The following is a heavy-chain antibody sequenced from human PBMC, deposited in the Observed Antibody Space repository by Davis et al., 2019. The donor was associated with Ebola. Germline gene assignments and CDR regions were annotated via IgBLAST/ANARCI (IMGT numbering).Heavy chain of an antibody. Sequence: ASVKVSCKASGYTFGSYGISWVRQAPGQGLEWMGWINTNTGNPTYAKGFTGRFVFSLDTSVSTAYLQINSLKTDDTAVYYCASLPDIWGQGTMVTVSS. V-gene: IGHV7-4-1*02. CDR3: ASLPDI. CDR2: INTNTGNP. CDR1: GYTFGSYG. J-gene: IGHJ3*02.